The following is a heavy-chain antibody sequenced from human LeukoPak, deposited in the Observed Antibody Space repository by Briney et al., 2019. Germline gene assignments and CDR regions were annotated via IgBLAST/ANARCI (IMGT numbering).Heavy chain of an antibody. CDR2: INAGNGNT. D-gene: IGHD1-26*01. CDR3: ARLGELSGSYDY. J-gene: IGHJ4*02. Sequence: ASVKVSCKASGYTFTSYAMHWVRQAPGQRLEWMGWINAGNGNTKYSQKFQGRVTITRDTSASTAYMELSSLRSEDTAVYYCARLGELSGSYDYWGQGTLVTVSS. V-gene: IGHV1-3*01. CDR1: GYTFTSYA.